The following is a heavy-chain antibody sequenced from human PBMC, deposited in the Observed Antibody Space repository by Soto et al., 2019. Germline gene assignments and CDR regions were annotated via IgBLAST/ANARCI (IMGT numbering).Heavy chain of an antibody. CDR2: ISPMFGAA. Sequence: QVQLVQSGAEMKKPGSSVKVSCQSSGGTFNTYAMNWVRQAPGQGPEWMGDISPMFGAANYAPKLQVRVTITADESTGTSYMPLSSLTSEDTALYFCAREVQVHTPAFVYWGQGTLVTVSS. V-gene: IGHV1-69*19. CDR1: GGTFNTYA. J-gene: IGHJ4*02. CDR3: AREVQVHTPAFVY. D-gene: IGHD3-10*01.